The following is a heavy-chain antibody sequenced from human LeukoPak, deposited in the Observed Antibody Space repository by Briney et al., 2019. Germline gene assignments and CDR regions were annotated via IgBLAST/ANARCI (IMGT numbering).Heavy chain of an antibody. CDR1: GDSISSYY. CDR3: ARARQWLVDH. Sequence: SETLSLTFTVPGDSISSYYWSWIRQPAGKGLEWIGRVYVTGSTNLNPALQSRVTMSVATSKNQFSLKLTSVTAADTAVYYCARARQWLVDHWGQGTLVTVSS. CDR2: VYVTGST. D-gene: IGHD6-19*01. V-gene: IGHV4-4*07. J-gene: IGHJ5*02.